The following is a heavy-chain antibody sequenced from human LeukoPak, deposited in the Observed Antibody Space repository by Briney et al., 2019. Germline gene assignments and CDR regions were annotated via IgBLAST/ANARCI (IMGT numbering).Heavy chain of an antibody. J-gene: IGHJ4*02. CDR1: GGSFSGYY. Sequence: SETLSLTCAVYGGSFSGYYWSRIRQPPGKGLEWIGEINHSGSTNYNPSLKSRVSISVDTSKNQFSLKLSSVTAADTAVYYCARVGYYYGSGSYYFDYWGQGTLVTVSS. CDR2: INHSGST. CDR3: ARVGYYYGSGSYYFDY. V-gene: IGHV4-34*01. D-gene: IGHD3-10*01.